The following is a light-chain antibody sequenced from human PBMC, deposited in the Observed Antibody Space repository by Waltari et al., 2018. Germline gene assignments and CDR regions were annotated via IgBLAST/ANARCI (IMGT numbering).Light chain of an antibody. Sequence: SYELTQPPPISVSPGQTARITCSRDALPTGHTPWYQQKPGQAPILVIYKDFERPSGIPERFSGSSSGTAITLTISGVQAEDEADYYCQSADSSGTYVFGTGTKVTVL. J-gene: IGLJ1*01. V-gene: IGLV3-25*03. CDR1: ALPTGH. CDR3: QSADSSGTYV. CDR2: KDF.